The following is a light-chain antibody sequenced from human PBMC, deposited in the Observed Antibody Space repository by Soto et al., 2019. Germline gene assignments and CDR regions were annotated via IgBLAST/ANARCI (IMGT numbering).Light chain of an antibody. J-gene: IGKJ1*01. CDR3: QHRRT. CDR1: QNINNW. V-gene: IGKV1-5*01. Sequence: DIPMTQSPSTLSASIGDRVTITCRASQNINNWIAWYQQKPGKAPKFLIYDASTLESGVPSRFSGSGFGTEFSLTISSRQPDDFGSYYCQHRRTFGQGTKVEMK. CDR2: DAS.